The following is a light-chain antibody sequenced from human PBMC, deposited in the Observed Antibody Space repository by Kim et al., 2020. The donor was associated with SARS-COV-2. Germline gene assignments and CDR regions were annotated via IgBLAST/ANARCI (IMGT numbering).Light chain of an antibody. V-gene: IGLV2-14*04. Sequence: GQSITISCTGTSSDVGGYNYVSWYQQHPGKAPNLMIYDVSKRPSGVSNRFSGSKSGNTASLTTSGLQAEDEADYYCSSYTSSSTLVFGGGTQLTVL. J-gene: IGLJ2*01. CDR2: DVS. CDR3: SSYTSSSTLV. CDR1: SSDVGGYNY.